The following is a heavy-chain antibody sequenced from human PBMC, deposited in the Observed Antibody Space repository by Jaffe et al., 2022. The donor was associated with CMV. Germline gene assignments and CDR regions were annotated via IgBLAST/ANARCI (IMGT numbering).Heavy chain of an antibody. Sequence: QLQLQESGPGLVKPSETLSLTCTVSGGSISSSSYYWGWIRQPPGKGLEWIGSIYYSGSTYYNPSLKSRVTISVDTSKNQFSLKLSSVTAADTAVYYCARQGDYSIRADWFDPWGQGTLVTVSS. CDR1: GGSISSSSYY. CDR3: ARQGDYSIRADWFDP. V-gene: IGHV4-39*01. CDR2: IYYSGST. J-gene: IGHJ5*02. D-gene: IGHD4-4*01.